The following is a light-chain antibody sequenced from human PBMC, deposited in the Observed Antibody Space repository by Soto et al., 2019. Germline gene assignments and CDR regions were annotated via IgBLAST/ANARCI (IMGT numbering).Light chain of an antibody. CDR2: QES. CDR1: QYIGRS. V-gene: IGKV1-5*03. J-gene: IGKJ1*01. Sequence: DIQMTQSPSTLSASVGDRVTITCRASQYIGRSLAWYQQKPGKAPKVLIYQESSLDSGVPSRFSGSGSGTEFTLTINTLQPDDFATYYCQPYKYDWTFGQGTKVDIK. CDR3: QPYKYDWT.